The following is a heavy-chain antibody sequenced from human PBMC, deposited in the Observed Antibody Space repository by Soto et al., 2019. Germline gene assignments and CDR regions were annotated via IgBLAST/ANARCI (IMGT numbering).Heavy chain of an antibody. Sequence: VGSLRLSCAASGFTFSRYTMNWVRQAPGKGLEWLSAISGSGSYIYYAASVKGRFTISRDNAKNSLYLQMNSLSGEDTGIYYCARDPSGALPGFDYWGLGTLVTVSS. CDR3: ARDPSGALPGFDY. J-gene: IGHJ4*02. CDR1: GFTFSRYT. D-gene: IGHD3-3*01. V-gene: IGHV3-21*06. CDR2: ISGSGSYI.